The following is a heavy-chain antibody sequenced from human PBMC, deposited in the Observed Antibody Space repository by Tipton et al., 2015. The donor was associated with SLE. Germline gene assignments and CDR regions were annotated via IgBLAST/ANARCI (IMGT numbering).Heavy chain of an antibody. J-gene: IGHJ6*02. V-gene: IGHV3-21*03. Sequence: SLRLSCAASGFTFSSYSMNWVRQAPGKGLEWVSSISSSSSYIYYADSVKGRFTISRDNAKNSLYLQMNSLRVEDTAVYYCARAAAAGSYYGMDVWGQGTTVTVSS. D-gene: IGHD6-13*01. CDR2: ISSSSSYI. CDR1: GFTFSSYS. CDR3: ARAAAAGSYYGMDV.